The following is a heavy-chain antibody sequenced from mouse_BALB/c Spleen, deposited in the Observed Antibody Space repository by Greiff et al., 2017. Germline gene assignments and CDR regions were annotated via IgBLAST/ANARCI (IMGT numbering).Heavy chain of an antibody. J-gene: IGHJ2*01. CDR1: GFTFSDYY. D-gene: IGHD1-2*01. Sequence: EVHLVESGGGLVKPGGSLKLSCAASGFTFSDYYMYWVRQTPEKRLEWVATISDGGSYTYYPDSVKGRFTISRDNAKNNLYLQMSSLKSEDTAMYYCARGGITTATFDYWGQGTTLTVSS. CDR2: ISDGGSYT. V-gene: IGHV5-4*02. CDR3: ARGGITTATFDY.